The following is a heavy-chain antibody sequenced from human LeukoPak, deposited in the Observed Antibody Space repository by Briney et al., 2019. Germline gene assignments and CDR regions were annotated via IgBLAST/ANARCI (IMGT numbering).Heavy chain of an antibody. V-gene: IGHV1-24*01. J-gene: IGHJ6*02. D-gene: IGHD3-3*01. Sequence: GASVKVSCKVSGYTLTELSMHWVRQAPGKGLEWMGGFDPEDGETIYAQKFQGRVTMTEDTSTDTAYMELSRLRSDDTAVYYCARAGLRFLSYYYGMDVWGQGTTVTVSS. CDR1: GYTLTELS. CDR2: FDPEDGET. CDR3: ARAGLRFLSYYYGMDV.